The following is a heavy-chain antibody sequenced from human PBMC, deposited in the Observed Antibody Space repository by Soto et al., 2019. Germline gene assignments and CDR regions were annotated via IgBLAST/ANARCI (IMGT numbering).Heavy chain of an antibody. D-gene: IGHD3-9*01. CDR2: IIPIFGTA. CDR3: ASRYQGWFDP. Sequence: ASVKVSCKASGGTFSSYAISWVRQAPGQGLEWMGGIIPIFGTANYAQKFQGRVTITADESTSTAYMELSSLRSEDTAVYYCASRYQGWFDPWGQGTLVTVSS. J-gene: IGHJ5*02. V-gene: IGHV1-69*13. CDR1: GGTFSSYA.